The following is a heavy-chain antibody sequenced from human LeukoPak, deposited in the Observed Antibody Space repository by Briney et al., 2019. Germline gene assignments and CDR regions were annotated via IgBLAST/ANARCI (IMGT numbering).Heavy chain of an antibody. CDR3: ARQDSSGYYYFDY. CDR1: GYTFTSYY. D-gene: IGHD3-22*01. Sequence: ASVKVSCKASGYTFTSYYMHWVRQAPGQGLEWMGWISTYNGNTNYAQKLQGRVTMTTDTSTTTAYMELRSLRSDDTAVYYCARQDSSGYYYFDYWGQGTLVTVSS. CDR2: ISTYNGNT. J-gene: IGHJ4*02. V-gene: IGHV1-18*04.